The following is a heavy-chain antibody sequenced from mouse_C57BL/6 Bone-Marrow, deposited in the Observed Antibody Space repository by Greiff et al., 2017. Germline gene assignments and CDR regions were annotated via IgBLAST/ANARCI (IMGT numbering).Heavy chain of an antibody. CDR1: GYTFTSYW. J-gene: IGHJ1*03. Sequence: QVHVKQSGAELAKPGASVKLSCKASGYTFTSYWMHWVKQRPGQGLEWIGYINPSSGYTKYNQKFKDKATLTADKSSSTAYMQLSSLTYEDSAVYYCARSNDYWYFDVWGTGTTVTVSS. V-gene: IGHV1-7*01. CDR2: INPSSGYT. D-gene: IGHD2-3*01. CDR3: ARSNDYWYFDV.